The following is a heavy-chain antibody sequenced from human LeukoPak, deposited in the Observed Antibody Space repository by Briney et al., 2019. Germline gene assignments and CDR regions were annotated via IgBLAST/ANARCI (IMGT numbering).Heavy chain of an antibody. V-gene: IGHV3-11*01. J-gene: IGHJ4*02. D-gene: IGHD5-24*01. CDR2: ISSSGSTI. CDR1: GFTFSDYY. CDR3: AREKRWLQSSDEYYFDY. Sequence: PGGSLRLSCAASGFTFSDYYMSWIRQAPGKGLEWVSYISSSGSTIYYADSVKGRFTISRDNTKNSLYLQMNSLRAEDTAVYYCAREKRWLQSSDEYYFDYWGQGTLVTVSS.